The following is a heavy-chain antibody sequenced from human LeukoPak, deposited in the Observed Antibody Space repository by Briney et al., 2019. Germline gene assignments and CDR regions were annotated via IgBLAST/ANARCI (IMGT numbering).Heavy chain of an antibody. CDR2: ITYNSGTI. D-gene: IGHD5-18*01. J-gene: IGHJ4*02. V-gene: IGHV3-48*02. CDR1: GFTFRSYA. Sequence: QPGGSRRLSCAASGFTFRSYAMQWVRQAPGKGLEWVSYITYNSGTIFYADSVKGRFTISRDNAEDSLYLQMSSLRDEDTAVYYCARDSGYSYADDYWGQGTLVTVYS. CDR3: ARDSGYSYADDY.